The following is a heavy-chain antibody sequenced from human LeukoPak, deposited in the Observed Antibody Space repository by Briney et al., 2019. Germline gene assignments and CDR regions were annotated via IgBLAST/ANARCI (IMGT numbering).Heavy chain of an antibody. D-gene: IGHD2-21*02. J-gene: IGHJ3*02. CDR2: ISSSSSTI. CDR1: GFTFSSYS. CDR3: ARDRYCGGDCYVGAFDI. V-gene: IGHV3-48*04. Sequence: PGGSLRLSCAASGFTFSSYSMNWVRQAPGKGLEWVSYISSSSSTIYYADSVKGRFTISRDNAKNSLYLQMNSLRAEDTAVYYCARDRYCGGDCYVGAFDIWGQGTMVTVSS.